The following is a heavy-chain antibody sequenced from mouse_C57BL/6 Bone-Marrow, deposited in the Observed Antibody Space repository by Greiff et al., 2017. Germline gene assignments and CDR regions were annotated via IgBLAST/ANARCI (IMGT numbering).Heavy chain of an antibody. J-gene: IGHJ2*01. CDR2: IYPRSGNT. CDR3: ARPYYGSSWFHY. V-gene: IGHV1-81*01. CDR1: GYTFTSYG. D-gene: IGHD1-1*01. Sequence: VQLQQSGAELARPGASVKLSCKASGYTFTSYGISWVKQRTGQGLEWIGEIYPRSGNTYYNEKFKGKATLTADKSSSTAYMELRSLTSEDSAFYFCARPYYGSSWFHYWGQGTTLTVSS.